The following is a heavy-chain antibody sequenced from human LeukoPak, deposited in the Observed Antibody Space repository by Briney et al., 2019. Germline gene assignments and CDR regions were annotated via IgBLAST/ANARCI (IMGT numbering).Heavy chain of an antibody. D-gene: IGHD2-21*02. CDR2: ISGSGGST. CDR3: AKVRAYCGGDCYLDAFDI. V-gene: IGHV3-23*01. Sequence: GGSLRLSCAASGFTFSSYAMSWVRQAPGKGLEWVSAISGSGGSTYYADSVKGRFTISRDNSKSTLYLQMNSLRAEDTAVYYCAKVRAYCGGDCYLDAFDIWGQGTMVTVSS. CDR1: GFTFSSYA. J-gene: IGHJ3*02.